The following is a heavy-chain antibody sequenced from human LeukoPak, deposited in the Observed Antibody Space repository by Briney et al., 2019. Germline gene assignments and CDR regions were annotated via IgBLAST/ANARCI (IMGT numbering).Heavy chain of an antibody. D-gene: IGHD4-23*01. CDR1: GGSISSYY. V-gene: IGHV4-59*01. J-gene: IGHJ4*02. Sequence: SETLSLTCTVSGGSISSYYWSWIRQPPGKGLEWIGYIYYSGSTNYSPSLKSRVTISVDTSKNQFSLKLSSVTAADTAVYYCARVSKSYGGNSLIDYWGQGTLVTVSS. CDR3: ARVSKSYGGNSLIDY. CDR2: IYYSGST.